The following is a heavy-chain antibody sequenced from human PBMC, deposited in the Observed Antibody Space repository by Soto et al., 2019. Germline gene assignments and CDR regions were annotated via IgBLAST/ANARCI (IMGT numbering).Heavy chain of an antibody. J-gene: IGHJ4*01. CDR1: GASISSGNW. Sequence: SETLSLTCAVSGASISSGNWWSWVRQSPGKGLEWIGEIYHSGSTNHNPSLKSRVIISLDKSRNQFSLKLSSVTAADTAVYFCASHRGNTFGPYDDWGQGTQVTVS. D-gene: IGHD3-16*01. CDR3: ASHRGNTFGPYDD. CDR2: IYHSGST. V-gene: IGHV4-4*02.